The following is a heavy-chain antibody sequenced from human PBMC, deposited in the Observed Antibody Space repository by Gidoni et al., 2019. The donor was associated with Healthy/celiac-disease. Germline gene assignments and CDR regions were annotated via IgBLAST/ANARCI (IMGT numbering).Heavy chain of an antibody. CDR1: GFTFSDHY. CDR2: TRNKAKRYTT. J-gene: IGHJ2*01. V-gene: IGHV3-72*01. D-gene: IGHD2-2*01. CDR3: ARRNPDIVVVPAEDWYFDL. Sequence: EVQLVESGGGLVQPGGSLRLSCAASGFTFSDHYMHLVSQAPGKGLEWVGRTRNKAKRYTTEYAASVKGRFTISRDDSKNSLYLQMNSLKTEDTAVYYCARRNPDIVVVPAEDWYFDLWGRGTLVTVSS.